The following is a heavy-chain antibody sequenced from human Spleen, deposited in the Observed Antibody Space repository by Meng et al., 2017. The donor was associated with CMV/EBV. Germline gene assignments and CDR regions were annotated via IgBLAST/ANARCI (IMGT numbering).Heavy chain of an antibody. CDR1: GFTFSSYT. D-gene: IGHD6-19*01. V-gene: IGHV3-21*06. Sequence: GESLKISCTASGFTFSSYTMNWVRQAPGKGLEWVSAIGITTGYIYYADSVKGRFTISRDNARNSPFLQMNNLRVGDTAVYYCARVSSGWYFPWGQGSLVTVSS. J-gene: IGHJ5*02. CDR2: IGITTGYI. CDR3: ARVSSGWYFP.